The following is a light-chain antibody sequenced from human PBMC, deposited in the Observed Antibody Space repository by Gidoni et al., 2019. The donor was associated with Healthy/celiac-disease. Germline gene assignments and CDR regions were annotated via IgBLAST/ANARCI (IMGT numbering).Light chain of an antibody. Sequence: QSALTQPASVSGSPGQSITFSCTGTSSDIGRYNHVPWYQQHPGKAPKLLIYEVTYRPSGVSSRFSGSKSGNSASLTISGLQAEDEGDYYCTSFTSTFTYVFGTGTRVTVL. CDR3: TSFTSTFTYV. CDR2: EVT. CDR1: SSDIGRYNH. J-gene: IGLJ1*01. V-gene: IGLV2-14*01.